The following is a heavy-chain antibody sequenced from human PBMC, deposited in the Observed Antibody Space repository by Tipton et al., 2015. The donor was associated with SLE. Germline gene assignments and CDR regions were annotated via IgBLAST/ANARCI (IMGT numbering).Heavy chain of an antibody. Sequence: SLRLSCAASGFTFGDYAMHWVRQAPGKGLEWVSGISWNSDHIGQADSVKGRFTISRDNTKNSLDLQMSSLRPEDTAIYYCARLALDSGFDYYNFALDVWGQGTTVIVSS. J-gene: IGHJ6*02. CDR1: GFTFGDYA. D-gene: IGHD5-12*01. CDR3: ARLALDSGFDYYNFALDV. CDR2: ISWNSDHI. V-gene: IGHV3-9*01.